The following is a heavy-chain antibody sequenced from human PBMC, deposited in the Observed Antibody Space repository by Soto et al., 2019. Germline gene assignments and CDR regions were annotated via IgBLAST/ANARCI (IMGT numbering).Heavy chain of an antibody. Sequence: PSETLSLTCTVSGGSISSYYWSWIRQPPGKGLEWIGYIYYSGSTNYNPSLKSRVTISVDTSKNQFSLKLSSVTAADTAVYYCARRLEYYYGSGSYRTYYFDYWGQGTPVTVSS. CDR1: GGSISSYY. CDR2: IYYSGST. J-gene: IGHJ4*02. CDR3: ARRLEYYYGSGSYRTYYFDY. V-gene: IGHV4-59*01. D-gene: IGHD3-10*01.